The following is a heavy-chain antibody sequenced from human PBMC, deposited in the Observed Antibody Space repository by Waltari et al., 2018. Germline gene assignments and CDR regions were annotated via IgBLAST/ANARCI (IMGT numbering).Heavy chain of an antibody. V-gene: IGHV4-34*01. CDR2: INHSGST. D-gene: IGHD3-10*01. Sequence: QVQLQQWGAGLLSPSETLSLTCAVYGGSFSGYYWTWIRQPPGKGLEWIGEINHSGSTNHNPSRKSRVTRSIDTPRNQFSLKLSSVTAADTAVYYCARGRGYSVVVRGVDTGFCWFDPWGQGTLVTVSS. J-gene: IGHJ5*02. CDR3: ARGRGYSVVVRGVDTGFCWFDP. CDR1: GGSFSGYY.